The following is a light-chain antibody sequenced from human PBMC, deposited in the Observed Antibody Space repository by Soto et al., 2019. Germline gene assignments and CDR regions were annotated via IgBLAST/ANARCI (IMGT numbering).Light chain of an antibody. Sequence: QAVVTQPASVSGSPGQSITISCTGTSSDVGRYNYVSWYQQHPGKAPKLLIYDVTNRPSGVSNRFSGSKSGNTASLTISGLQAEDEADYYCSSCTSSCTCVVFGGGTKVTVL. V-gene: IGLV2-14*03. CDR3: SSCTSSCTCVV. CDR1: SSDVGRYNY. J-gene: IGLJ2*01. CDR2: DVT.